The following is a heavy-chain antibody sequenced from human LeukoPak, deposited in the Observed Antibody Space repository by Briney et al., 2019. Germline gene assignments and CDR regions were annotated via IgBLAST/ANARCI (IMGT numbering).Heavy chain of an antibody. CDR1: GFTFDDYG. Sequence: PGGSLRLSCAASGFTFDDYGMTWVRQAPGKGLEWVSGINWNGGSTGYADSVKGRFTISRDNAKNSLYLQMNSLRAEDTALYDCARGSRALAVAGTGDYWGQGTLATVSS. V-gene: IGHV3-20*01. CDR2: INWNGGST. D-gene: IGHD6-19*01. J-gene: IGHJ4*02. CDR3: ARGSRALAVAGTGDY.